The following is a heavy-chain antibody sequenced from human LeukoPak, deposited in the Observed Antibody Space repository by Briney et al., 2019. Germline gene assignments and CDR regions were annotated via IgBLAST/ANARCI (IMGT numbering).Heavy chain of an antibody. V-gene: IGHV1-46*01. CDR3: ARDLRYYDSSGYGAFDI. D-gene: IGHD3-22*01. J-gene: IGHJ3*02. CDR2: INPSGGST. Sequence: ASVEVPCKASGYTFTSYGISWVRQAPGQGLEWMGIINPSGGSTSYAQKFQGRVTMTRDTSTSTVYMELSSLRSEDTAVYYCARDLRYYDSSGYGAFDIWGQGTMVTVSS. CDR1: GYTFTSYG.